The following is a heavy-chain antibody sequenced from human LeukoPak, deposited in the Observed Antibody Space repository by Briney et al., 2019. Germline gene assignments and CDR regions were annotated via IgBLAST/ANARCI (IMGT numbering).Heavy chain of an antibody. CDR1: GYTFTSYD. D-gene: IGHD4-23*01. CDR2: MNPNSGNT. J-gene: IGHJ4*02. V-gene: IGHV1-8*01. CDR3: ATRLSDYGGNSPRYFDY. Sequence: ASVKVCCTSSGYTFTSYDINWVRQAPGQGLEWMGWMNPNSGNTGYAQKFQGRVTMTRNTSISTAYMELSSLRSEDTAVYYCATRLSDYGGNSPRYFDYWGQGTLVTVSS.